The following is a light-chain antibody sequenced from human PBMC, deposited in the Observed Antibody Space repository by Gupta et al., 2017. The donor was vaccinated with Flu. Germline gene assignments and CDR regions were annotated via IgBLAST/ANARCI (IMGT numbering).Light chain of an antibody. CDR1: QGISSF. CDR3: QQRNSYPFT. Sequence: DIHLTQSPSFLSASVGDRVTITCRASQGISSFLAWYQQKPGKAPRLLIYAASTLQSGVPSRFSGSGSGTEFTLTISSLQPEDFATYYCQQRNSYPFTFGHGTKVDIK. J-gene: IGKJ3*01. V-gene: IGKV1-9*01. CDR2: AAS.